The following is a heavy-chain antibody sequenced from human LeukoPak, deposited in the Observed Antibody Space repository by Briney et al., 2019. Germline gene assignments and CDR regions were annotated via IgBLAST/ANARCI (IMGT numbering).Heavy chain of an antibody. V-gene: IGHV1-2*02. D-gene: IGHD5-12*01. CDR2: INPNSGGT. CDR1: GYTFTGYY. CDR3: ARENSDYDAFDY. J-gene: IGHJ4*02. Sequence: ASVKVSCKASGYTFTGYYMHWVRQAPGQGLEWMGWINPNSGGTNYAQKFQGRVTMTRDTSISTAYLELSRLRSDDTAVYYCARENSDYDAFDYWGQGTLVTVSS.